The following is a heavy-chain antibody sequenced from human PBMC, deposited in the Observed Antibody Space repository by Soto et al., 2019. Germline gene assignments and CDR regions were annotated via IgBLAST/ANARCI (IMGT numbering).Heavy chain of an antibody. D-gene: IGHD6-13*01. J-gene: IGHJ4*02. CDR2: IDTSGHST. Sequence: GGSLRLSCEASGFVFTNFWMRWVRHVPGKGLVWVARIDTSGHSTNYAESVKGRFTISRDNAKNTVSLQMNSLRVEDTGVYYCAKDSWYFDLWSQGSQVTVSS. CDR1: GFVFTNFW. V-gene: IGHV3-74*01. CDR3: AKDSWYFDL.